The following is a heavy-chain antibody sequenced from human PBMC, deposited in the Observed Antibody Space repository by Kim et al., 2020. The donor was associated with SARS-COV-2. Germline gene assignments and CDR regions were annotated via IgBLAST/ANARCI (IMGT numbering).Heavy chain of an antibody. Sequence: SVKVSCKASGGTFSSYAISWVRQAPGQGLEWMGGIIPIFGTANYAQKFQGRVTITADESTSTAYMELSSLRSEDTAVYYCARQLITMVRGVIIKTNFDYWGQGTLVTVSA. J-gene: IGHJ4*02. CDR1: GGTFSSYA. CDR2: IIPIFGTA. CDR3: ARQLITMVRGVIIKTNFDY. V-gene: IGHV1-69*13. D-gene: IGHD3-10*01.